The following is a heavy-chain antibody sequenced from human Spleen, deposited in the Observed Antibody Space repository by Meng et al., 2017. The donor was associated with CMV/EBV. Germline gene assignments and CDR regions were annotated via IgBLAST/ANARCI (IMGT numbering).Heavy chain of an antibody. CDR1: GYTFNSYY. D-gene: IGHD4-17*01. V-gene: IGHV1-46*02. CDR3: ASRGDYVRWGLFDY. J-gene: IGHJ4*02. CDR2: VNPSGGST. Sequence: KASGYTFNSYYMHWVRQAPGQGLDWMGIVNPSGGSTSYAQKFQGRITMTRDTSTSTVYMELSSLRSEDAAVYYCASRGDYVRWGLFDYWGQGTLVTVSS.